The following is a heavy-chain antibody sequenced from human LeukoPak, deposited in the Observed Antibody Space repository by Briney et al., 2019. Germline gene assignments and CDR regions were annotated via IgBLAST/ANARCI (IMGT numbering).Heavy chain of an antibody. V-gene: IGHV3-23*01. CDR3: AKDAGSGSPDYFDY. Sequence: GGSLRLSCAASGFTFNTYAMSWVRQAPGRGLEWVSTVSRSGDNTYYADSVRGRFTISRDNSKNTLYLQMNCLRAEDTAVYYCAKDAGSGSPDYFDYWGQGTLVTVSS. CDR2: VSRSGDNT. CDR1: GFTFNTYA. J-gene: IGHJ4*02. D-gene: IGHD3-10*01.